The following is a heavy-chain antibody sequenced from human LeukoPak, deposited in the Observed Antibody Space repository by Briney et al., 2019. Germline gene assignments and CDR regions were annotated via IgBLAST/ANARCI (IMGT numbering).Heavy chain of an antibody. D-gene: IGHD3-22*01. CDR1: GYTFTGYY. V-gene: IGHV1-2*02. J-gene: IGHJ4*02. CDR2: INPNSGGT. Sequence: ASVKVSCKASGYTFTGYYMHWVRRAPGQGLEWMGWINPNSGGTNYAQKFQGRVTMTRDTSISTAYMELSRLRSDDTAVYYCARDPPLDDYYDSSGYDFDYWGQGTLVTVSS. CDR3: ARDPPLDDYYDSSGYDFDY.